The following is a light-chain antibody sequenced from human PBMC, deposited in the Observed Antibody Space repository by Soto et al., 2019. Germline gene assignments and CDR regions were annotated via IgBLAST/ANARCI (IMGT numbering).Light chain of an antibody. Sequence: QSALTQPASVSGSPGQSITISCTGTSSDIGAYDYVSWYQQYPGKVPRLMIYDVNERPSGVSNRFSGSKSGNTASLTISGLQAEDEADYYCCSFTTSPSFVFGTGTQLTVL. CDR2: DVN. J-gene: IGLJ1*01. V-gene: IGLV2-14*03. CDR1: SSDIGAYDY. CDR3: CSFTTSPSFV.